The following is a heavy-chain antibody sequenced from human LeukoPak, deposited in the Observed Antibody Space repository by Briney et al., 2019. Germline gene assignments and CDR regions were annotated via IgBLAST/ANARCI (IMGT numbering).Heavy chain of an antibody. D-gene: IGHD5-24*01. CDR1: GFTFSSYS. CDR2: ISGSGSLI. V-gene: IGHV3-21*01. CDR3: ASGDGYNNDY. J-gene: IGHJ4*02. Sequence: GGSLRLSCAASGFTFSSYSMNWVRQAPGRGLEWVSCISGSGSLIYYADSMKGRFTISRDNAKNSLYLQMNSLRVEDTAVYYCASGDGYNNDYWGQGTLVTVSS.